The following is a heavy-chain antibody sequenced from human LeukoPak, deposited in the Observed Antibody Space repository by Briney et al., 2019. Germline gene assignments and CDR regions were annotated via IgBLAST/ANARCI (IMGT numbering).Heavy chain of an antibody. CDR3: AGTYYYTSGSYSNFDY. V-gene: IGHV4-34*01. D-gene: IGHD3-10*01. J-gene: IGHJ4*02. CDR2: INHSGST. Sequence: SETLSLTCAVYGGSFSGYYWSWIRQPPGKGLEWIGEINHSGSTYYNPSLKSRVTISVDTSKNQFSLKLTSVTAADTAVYLCAGTYYYTSGSYSNFDYWGQGTLVTVSS. CDR1: GGSFSGYY.